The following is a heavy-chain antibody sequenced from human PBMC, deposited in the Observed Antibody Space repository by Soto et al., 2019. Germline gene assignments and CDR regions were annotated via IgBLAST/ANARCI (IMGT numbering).Heavy chain of an antibody. D-gene: IGHD5-12*01. J-gene: IGHJ4*02. CDR1: GGTFSSYA. CDR3: VRVVAIPGYPDN. Sequence: QVQLVQSGAEVRQPASSVKVSCKTSGGTFSSYAISWVRQAPGQGLEWMGGIVPIVDTSTYAQKFQGRVTITADESTSTAYMELSSLRSDDTAIYYCVRVVAIPGYPDNWGQGPLVTVSP. V-gene: IGHV1-69*12. CDR2: IVPIVDTS.